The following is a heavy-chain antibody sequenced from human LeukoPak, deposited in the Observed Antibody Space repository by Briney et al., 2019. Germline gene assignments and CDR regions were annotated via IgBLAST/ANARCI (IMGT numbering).Heavy chain of an antibody. CDR1: RFTFSSYW. V-gene: IGHV3-74*01. Sequence: PGGSLRLSCAASRFTFSSYWMHWVRQAPGKGLVWVSRINSDGSSTSYADSVKGRFTISRDNSKNTLYLQMNSLRAEDTAVYYCAKDLGPYSSGWPFDYWGQGTLVTVSS. J-gene: IGHJ4*02. D-gene: IGHD6-19*01. CDR3: AKDLGPYSSGWPFDY. CDR2: INSDGSST.